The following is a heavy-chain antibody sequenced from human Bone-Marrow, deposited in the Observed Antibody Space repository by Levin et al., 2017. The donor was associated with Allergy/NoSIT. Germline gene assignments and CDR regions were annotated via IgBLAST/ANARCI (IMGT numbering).Heavy chain of an antibody. D-gene: IGHD6-19*01. V-gene: IGHV3-30*18. CDR2: VSYDGKTK. Sequence: PGGSLRLSCEASEFTFRNYGMHWVRQAPGKGLEWVAVVSYDGKTKNSADSVKGRFTISRDNSKNTLYLEMNSLTPEDTAIYYCAKNISKWAKPLAGPTGEPFDYWGQGTLVSVSS. CDR1: EFTFRNYG. CDR3: AKNISKWAKPLAGPTGEPFDY. J-gene: IGHJ4*02.